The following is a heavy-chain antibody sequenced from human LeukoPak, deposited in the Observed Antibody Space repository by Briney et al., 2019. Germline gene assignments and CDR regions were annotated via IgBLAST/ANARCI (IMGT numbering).Heavy chain of an antibody. CDR2: IWYDGSRT. V-gene: IGHV3-33*03. J-gene: IGHJ5*02. CDR3: AKDLSYGSLWFDP. Sequence: PGRSLRLSCAASGFTFSSHGMQWVRQSPGKGLEWVALIWYDGSRTNYVDSVMGRFTISRDSSKNTLYLQMDNLRVEDTAVYFCAKDLSYGSLWFDPGGQGTLVTVSS. CDR1: GFTFSSHG. D-gene: IGHD3-10*01.